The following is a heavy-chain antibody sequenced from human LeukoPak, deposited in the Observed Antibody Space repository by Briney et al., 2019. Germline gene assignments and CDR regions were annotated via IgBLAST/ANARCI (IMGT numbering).Heavy chain of an antibody. D-gene: IGHD2-2*01. CDR3: ARDSALRCSSTSCYFDY. Sequence: ASVKVSCKASGGTFSSYSISWVRQAPGQGPEWLGRITPNLAIADYAQKFRGRVTLTADKSTSTVYMELGSLTSEDTAAYYCARDSALRCSSTSCYFDYWGQGTLVTVSS. J-gene: IGHJ4*02. CDR1: GGTFSSYS. V-gene: IGHV1-69*04. CDR2: ITPNLAIA.